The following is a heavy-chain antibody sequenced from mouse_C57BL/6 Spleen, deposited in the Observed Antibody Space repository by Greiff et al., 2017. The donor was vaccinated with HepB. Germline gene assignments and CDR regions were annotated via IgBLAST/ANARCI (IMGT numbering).Heavy chain of an antibody. CDR3: AIDDYDGAGAMDY. Sequence: DVKLVESEGGLVQPGSSMKLSCTASGFTFSDYYMAWVRQVPEKGLEWVANINYDGSSTYYLDSLKSRFIISRDNAKNILYLQMSSLKSEDTATYYCAIDDYDGAGAMDYWGQGTSVTVSS. CDR2: INYDGSST. J-gene: IGHJ4*01. CDR1: GFTFSDYY. D-gene: IGHD2-4*01. V-gene: IGHV5-16*01.